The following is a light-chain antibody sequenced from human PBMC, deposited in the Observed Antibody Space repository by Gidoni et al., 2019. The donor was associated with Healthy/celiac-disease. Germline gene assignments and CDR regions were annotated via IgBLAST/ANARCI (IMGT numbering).Light chain of an antibody. J-gene: IGLJ1*01. CDR2: EGS. Sequence: QSALTQPAPVSGSPGQSITISCTGTSSDVGSYNLVSWYQQHPGKAPKLMIYEGSKRPSGVSNRFSGSKSGNTASLTISRLQAEDEADYYCCSYAGSSTYVFGTGTKVTVL. V-gene: IGLV2-23*01. CDR3: CSYAGSSTYV. CDR1: SSDVGSYNL.